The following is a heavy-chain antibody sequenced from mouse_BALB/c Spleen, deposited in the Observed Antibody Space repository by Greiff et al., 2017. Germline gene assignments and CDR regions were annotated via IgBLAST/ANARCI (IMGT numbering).Heavy chain of an antibody. Sequence: EVMLVESGGGLVQPGGSLKLSCAASGFTFSSYNMSWVRQTPEKRLEWVAYISNGGGSTYYPDTVKGRFTISRDNAKNTLYLQMSSLKSEDTAMYYCARHSGWFAYWGQGTLVTVSA. J-gene: IGHJ3*01. CDR1: GFTFSSYN. D-gene: IGHD3-1*01. V-gene: IGHV5-12-2*01. CDR3: ARHSGWFAY. CDR2: ISNGGGST.